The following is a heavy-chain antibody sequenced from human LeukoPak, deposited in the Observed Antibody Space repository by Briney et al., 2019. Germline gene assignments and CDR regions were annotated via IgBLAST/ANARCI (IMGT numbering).Heavy chain of an antibody. CDR2: IYYSGST. CDR1: GGSISSDDYY. V-gene: IGHV4-30-4*01. J-gene: IGHJ6*02. Sequence: SETLSLTCTVSGGSISSDDYYWSWIRQPPGKGLEWIGYIYYSGSTYYNPSLKSRVTISVDTSKNQFSLKLSSVTAADTAVYYCARTVDTAMVGRSVWGQGTTVTVSS. D-gene: IGHD5-18*01. CDR3: ARTVDTAMVGRSV.